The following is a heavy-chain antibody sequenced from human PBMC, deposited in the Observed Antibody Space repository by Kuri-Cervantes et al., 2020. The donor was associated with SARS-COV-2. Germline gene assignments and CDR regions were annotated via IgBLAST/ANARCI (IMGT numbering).Heavy chain of an antibody. D-gene: IGHD3-16*01. J-gene: IGHJ4*02. CDR3: ARVWGPLTGFFDY. CDR2: IYHSGST. V-gene: IGHV4-38-2*01. CDR1: GYSISSGYY. Sequence: GSLRLSCAVSGYSISSGYYWGWIRQPPGKGLEWIGSIYHSGSTYYNPSLKSRVTIPVDTSKNQFSLKLSSVTAADTAVYYCARVWGPLTGFFDYWGQGTLVTVSS.